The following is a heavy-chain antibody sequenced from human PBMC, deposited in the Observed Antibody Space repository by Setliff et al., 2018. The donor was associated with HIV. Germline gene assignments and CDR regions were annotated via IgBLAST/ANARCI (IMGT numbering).Heavy chain of an antibody. CDR1: GGTFTNYA. CDR3: AIEPLPGDFGDF. J-gene: IGHJ4*02. V-gene: IGHV1-3*01. CDR2: INAGNANT. D-gene: IGHD7-27*01. Sequence: GASVKVSCKASGGTFTNYAIHWVRQAPGQRLEWMGWINAGNANTKYSQHLQGRVTISRDTSASTAFMDLSSLRSEDTAVYYCAIEPLPGDFGDFWGQGTLVTVSS.